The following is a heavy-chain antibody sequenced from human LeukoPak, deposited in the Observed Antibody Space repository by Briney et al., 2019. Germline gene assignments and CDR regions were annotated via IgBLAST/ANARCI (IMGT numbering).Heavy chain of an antibody. CDR3: ARDRFPHDDAHYGMDV. CDR2: MWVWNDGSNE. CDR1: GFTFSNYG. Sequence: RPGGSLRLSCTASGFTFSNYGMPWVRQAPGKGLEWVAVMWVWNDGSNEYYADSVKGRFTIARDNSKNTLYLQMVSLRAEDTADYYCARDRFPHDDAHYGMDVWGQGTTVTVSS. V-gene: IGHV3-33*01. D-gene: IGHD3-16*01. J-gene: IGHJ6*02.